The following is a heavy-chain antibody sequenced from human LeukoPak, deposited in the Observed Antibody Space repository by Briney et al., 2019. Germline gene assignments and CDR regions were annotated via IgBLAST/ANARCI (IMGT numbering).Heavy chain of an antibody. V-gene: IGHV3-74*01. CDR3: VSFYETY. D-gene: IGHD2/OR15-2a*01. J-gene: IGHJ4*02. Sequence: GGSLRLSCAASGITFGDFTMHWVRQAPGKGLVWVSHINSDGSWTSYADSVKGRFTISKDNAKNTVYLQMNSLRAEDTAVYYCVSFYETYWGRGTLVTVSS. CDR1: GITFGDFT. CDR2: INSDGSWT.